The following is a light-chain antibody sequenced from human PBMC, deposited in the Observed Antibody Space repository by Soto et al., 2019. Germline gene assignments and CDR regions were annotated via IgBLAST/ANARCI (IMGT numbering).Light chain of an antibody. CDR3: QQSYSFPQT. CDR2: DAS. J-gene: IGKJ2*01. Sequence: DIQMTQSPSSLSASVGDRDTITCQASQDISNYLNWYQQKPGKAPKLLIYDASNLETGVPSRFSGSGSGTDFSLTISSLQPEDFATYYCQQSYSFPQTFGQGTKLEIK. CDR1: QDISNY. V-gene: IGKV1-33*01.